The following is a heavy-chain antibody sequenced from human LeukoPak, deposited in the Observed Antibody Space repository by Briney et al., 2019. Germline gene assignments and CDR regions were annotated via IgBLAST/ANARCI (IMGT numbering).Heavy chain of an antibody. J-gene: IGHJ4*02. D-gene: IGHD1-20*01. CDR3: ARAVSGTRPDDY. Sequence: PGGSLRLSCAASGFTFSSYAMSWVRQAPGKGLEWVSAISGSGGSTYYADSVKGRFTISRDNSKNTLHLQLNNLRVGDTAMYYCARAVSGTRPDDYWGQGTLVTVSS. CDR1: GFTFSSYA. CDR2: ISGSGGST. V-gene: IGHV3-23*01.